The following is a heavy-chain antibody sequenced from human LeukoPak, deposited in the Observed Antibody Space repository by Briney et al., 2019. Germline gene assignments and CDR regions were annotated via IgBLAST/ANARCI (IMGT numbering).Heavy chain of an antibody. Sequence: GGSLRLSCAASGFTLSGYWMHWVRQAPGKGLVWVSRINSDGSSTTYADSVKGRFTISRDNSKNTLFLQMNSLRAEDTAVYYCAKGEGGDSGWYGDYWGQGTLVTVSS. CDR1: GFTLSGYW. CDR3: AKGEGGDSGWYGDY. J-gene: IGHJ4*02. V-gene: IGHV3-74*01. D-gene: IGHD6-19*01. CDR2: INSDGSST.